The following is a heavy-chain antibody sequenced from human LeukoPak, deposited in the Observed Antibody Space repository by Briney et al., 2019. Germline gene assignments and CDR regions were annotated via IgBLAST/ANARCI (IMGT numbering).Heavy chain of an antibody. J-gene: IGHJ4*02. V-gene: IGHV4-59*01. Sequence: PSETLSLTCTVSGGSISSYYLSWIRQPPGKGLEWIGYIYYGGSTTYNPSLKSRVTISVDTSKNQFSLKLSSVTAADTAVYYCARAQTLVAFDYWGQGTLVTVSS. D-gene: IGHD5-12*01. CDR1: GGSISSYY. CDR3: ARAQTLVAFDY. CDR2: IYYGGST.